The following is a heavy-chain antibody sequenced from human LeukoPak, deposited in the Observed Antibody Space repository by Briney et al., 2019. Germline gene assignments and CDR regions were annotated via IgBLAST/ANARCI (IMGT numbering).Heavy chain of an antibody. CDR2: ISVSDGST. J-gene: IGHJ5*02. CDR3: AKGFVVVVAATDWFDP. V-gene: IGHV3-23*01. CDR1: GFTFSSYA. D-gene: IGHD2-15*01. Sequence: PGGSLRLSCAASGFTFSSYAMSWVRQAPGKGLEWVSAISVSDGSTYYADSVKGRFTISRDNSKNTLYLQMNSLRAEDTAVYYCAKGFVVVVAATDWFDPWGQGTLVTVSS.